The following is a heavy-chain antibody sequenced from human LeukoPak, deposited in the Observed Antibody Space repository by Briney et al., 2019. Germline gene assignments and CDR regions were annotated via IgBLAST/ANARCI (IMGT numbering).Heavy chain of an antibody. CDR1: GFTFSSYS. V-gene: IGHV3-15*01. Sequence: PGGSLRLSCAASGFTFSSYSMNWVRQAPGKGLEWVGRGKSKNDGGTTDFASPVKGRFTFARDDSKKTLYLQMNRLKTEDTAVYYCTNHYYGSVTYYNPRGCWGQGTLVTVSS. J-gene: IGHJ4*02. CDR2: GKSKNDGGTT. D-gene: IGHD3-10*01. CDR3: TNHYYGSVTYYNPRGC.